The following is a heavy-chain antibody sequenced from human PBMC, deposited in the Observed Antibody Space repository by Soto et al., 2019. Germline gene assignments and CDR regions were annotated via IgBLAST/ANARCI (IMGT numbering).Heavy chain of an antibody. Sequence: QVQIQHWGGGLLKPSETLSLSCTVYGGSFSNYAWSWIRQPPGRGLEWIGESYHNGESDYNPSLKSRVTIAVDTSKNQFSLKLSSVIAADTAVYFCARGGYWRFDYWGQGALVTVSS. CDR1: GGSFSNYA. CDR2: SYHNGES. J-gene: IGHJ4*02. CDR3: ARGGYWRFDY. D-gene: IGHD3-22*01. V-gene: IGHV4-34*01.